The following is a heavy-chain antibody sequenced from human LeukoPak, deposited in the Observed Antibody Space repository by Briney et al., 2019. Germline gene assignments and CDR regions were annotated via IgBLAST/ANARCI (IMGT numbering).Heavy chain of an antibody. CDR3: AKVVAGMGSSDYYYYYGMDV. Sequence: GGSLRLSCAASGFTFSSYAMSWVRQAPGKGLEWVSAISGSGGSTYYADSVKGRFTISRDNSKNTLYLQMNSLRAEDTAVYYCAKVVAGMGSSDYYYYYGMDVWGQGTTDTVSS. D-gene: IGHD6-19*01. J-gene: IGHJ6*02. CDR2: ISGSGGST. V-gene: IGHV3-23*01. CDR1: GFTFSSYA.